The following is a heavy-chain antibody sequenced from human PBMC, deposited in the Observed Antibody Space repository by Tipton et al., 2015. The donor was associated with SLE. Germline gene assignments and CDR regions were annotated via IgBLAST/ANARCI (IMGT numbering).Heavy chain of an antibody. V-gene: IGHV4-30-4*08. J-gene: IGHJ4*02. Sequence: TLSLTCTVSGVSISSDIYYWSWFRLPPGKGLEWIGYIYYTGSTSYNPSLKSRVTISLDTSKNQFSLKLSSVTAADTTVYFCASGFRYSFGYPFDYWGQGTLVTVSS. CDR2: IYYTGST. CDR1: GVSISSDIYY. CDR3: ASGFRYSFGYPFDY. D-gene: IGHD5-18*01.